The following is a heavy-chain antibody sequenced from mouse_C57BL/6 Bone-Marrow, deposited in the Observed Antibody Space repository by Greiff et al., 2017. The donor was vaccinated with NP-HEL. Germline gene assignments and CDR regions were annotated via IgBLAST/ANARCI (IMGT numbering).Heavy chain of an antibody. CDR3: ARSGIYYGNYQYFDV. J-gene: IGHJ1*03. CDR2: IYPRSGNT. V-gene: IGHV1-81*01. D-gene: IGHD2-1*01. CDR1: GYTFTSYG. Sequence: VQLQQSGAELARPGASVKLSCKASGYTFTSYGISWVKQRTGQGLEWIGEIYPRSGNTYYNEKFKGKATLTADKSSSTAYMELRSLTSEDSAVYFCARSGIYYGNYQYFDVWGTGTTVTVSS.